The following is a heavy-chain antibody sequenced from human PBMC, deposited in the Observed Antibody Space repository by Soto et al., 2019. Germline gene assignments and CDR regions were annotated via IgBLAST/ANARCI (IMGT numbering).Heavy chain of an antibody. CDR3: AKEGRRSGYVDY. Sequence: PGGSLRLSCAASGFTFSSYWMHWVRQAPGKGLVWVSRINSDGSSTSYADSVKGRFTISRDNAKNTLYLQMNSLRAEDTAVYYCAKEGRRSGYVDYWGQGSLVTGSS. V-gene: IGHV3-74*01. CDR2: INSDGSST. CDR1: GFTFSSYW. D-gene: IGHD2-15*01. J-gene: IGHJ4*03.